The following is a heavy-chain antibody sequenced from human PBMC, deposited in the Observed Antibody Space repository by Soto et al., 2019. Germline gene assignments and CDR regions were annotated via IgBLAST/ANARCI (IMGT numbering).Heavy chain of an antibody. CDR1: GGSISSSSYW. D-gene: IGHD1-1*01. V-gene: IGHV4-39*01. J-gene: IGHJ4*02. CDR2: AYSSGST. Sequence: PSETLSLTCTVSGGSISSSSYWWGWIRQSPSMGLDWIGSAYSSGSTYYSPSLKSRVTISLDTSKNQFSLKMTSVTAADTAVYFCASGLEPTTRHAYWGRRTLVTGSS. CDR3: ASGLEPTTRHAY.